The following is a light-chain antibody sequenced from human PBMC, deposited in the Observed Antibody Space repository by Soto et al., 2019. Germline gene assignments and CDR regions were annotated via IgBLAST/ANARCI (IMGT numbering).Light chain of an antibody. CDR1: QSVSSSY. J-gene: IGKJ4*01. CDR3: QQYVSSSPFT. CDR2: AAS. V-gene: IGKV3-20*01. Sequence: ENVLTQSPGTLSLSPGERATLSCRASQSVSSSYFAWYQQKPGQAPRLLIYAASNRATGIPDRFSGSGSGTDFTLTISRLEAEDFAFYYCQQYVSSSPFTFGGGTKVEIK.